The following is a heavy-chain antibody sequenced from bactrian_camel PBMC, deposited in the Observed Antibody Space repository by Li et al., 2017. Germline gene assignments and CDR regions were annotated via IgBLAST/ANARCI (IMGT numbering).Heavy chain of an antibody. D-gene: IGHD4*01. CDR3: AANPWGDYPPNHFAVPDFQY. CDR1: GFTHDRYS. V-gene: IGHV3S55*01. CDR2: RHYDGRT. J-gene: IGHJ4*01. Sequence: HVQLVESGGGSVQAGRSLRLSCVASGFTHDRYSMGWFRQPSWNKREGVAARHYDGRTSYSPSLMGRFAISKDNAKNILYLQMDHLVPGDTAVYYCAANPWGDYPPNHFAVPDFQYRGQGTQVTVS.